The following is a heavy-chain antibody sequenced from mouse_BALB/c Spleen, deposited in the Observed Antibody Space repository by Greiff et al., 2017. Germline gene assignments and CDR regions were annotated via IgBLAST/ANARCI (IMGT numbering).Heavy chain of an antibody. CDR1: GYTFTSYY. J-gene: IGHJ4*01. CDR3: ARNSLLRLLYAMDY. Sequence: VQLVESGPELVKPGASVRISCKASGYTFTSYYIHWVKQRPGQGLEWIGWIYPGNVNTKYNEKFKGKATLTADKSSSTAYMQLSSLTSEDSAVYFCARNSLLRLLYAMDYWGQGTSVTVSS. D-gene: IGHD1-2*01. CDR2: IYPGNVNT. V-gene: IGHV1S56*01.